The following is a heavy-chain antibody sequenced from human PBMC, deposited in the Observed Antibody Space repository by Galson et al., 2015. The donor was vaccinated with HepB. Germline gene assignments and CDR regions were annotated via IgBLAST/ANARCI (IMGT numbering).Heavy chain of an antibody. V-gene: IGHV3-7*03. J-gene: IGHJ6*02. Sequence: SLRLSCAASGFTFSSYWMSWVRQAPGKGLEWVANIKQDGSEKYYVDSVKGRFTISRDNAKNSLYLQMNSLRAEDTAVYYCARDYIAVAGTFPYYYYGMDVWGQGTTVTVSS. CDR2: IKQDGSEK. CDR3: ARDYIAVAGTFPYYYYGMDV. CDR1: GFTFSSYW. D-gene: IGHD6-19*01.